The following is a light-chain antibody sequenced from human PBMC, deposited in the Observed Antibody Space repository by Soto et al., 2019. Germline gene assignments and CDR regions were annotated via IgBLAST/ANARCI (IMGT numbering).Light chain of an antibody. CDR1: QSVSSN. CDR3: QQYNNWPPMYT. Sequence: EIVMTQSPATLSVSPGERATLSCRASQSVSSNLAWYQQKPCHAPRLLIYGASTRATGIPARFSGSGSGTEFTLTISSLQSEDFAVYYCQQYNNWPPMYTFGQGTKLEIK. CDR2: GAS. V-gene: IGKV3-15*01. J-gene: IGKJ2*01.